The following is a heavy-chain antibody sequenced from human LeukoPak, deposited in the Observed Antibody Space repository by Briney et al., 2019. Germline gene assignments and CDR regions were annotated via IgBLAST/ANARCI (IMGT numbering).Heavy chain of an antibody. Sequence: GGSLRLSCAASGFSFSAYAMSWVRQAPARGPEWVSGIRGGGETFYADFAKGRFTLSRDDSRNTVYLQLNNLRVEDTAIYYCAKANWVSNADAVWWGQGTQVTVSS. CDR2: IRGGGET. D-gene: IGHD1-1*01. CDR1: GFSFSAYA. V-gene: IGHV3-23*01. J-gene: IGHJ4*02. CDR3: AKANWVSNADAVW.